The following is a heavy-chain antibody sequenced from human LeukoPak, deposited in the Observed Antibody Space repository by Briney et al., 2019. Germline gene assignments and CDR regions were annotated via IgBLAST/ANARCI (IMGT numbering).Heavy chain of an antibody. CDR1: GGSISSGGYY. J-gene: IGHJ4*02. V-gene: IGHV4-30-2*01. D-gene: IGHD3-22*01. CDR2: IYHSGST. Sequence: PSETLSLTCTVSGGSISSGGYYWSWIRQPPGKGLEWIGYIYHSGSTYYNPSLKSRVTISVDRSKNQFSLKLSSVTAADTAVYYCARDIPYYYYDSSGYYPLWGQGTLVTVSS. CDR3: ARDIPYYYYDSSGYYPL.